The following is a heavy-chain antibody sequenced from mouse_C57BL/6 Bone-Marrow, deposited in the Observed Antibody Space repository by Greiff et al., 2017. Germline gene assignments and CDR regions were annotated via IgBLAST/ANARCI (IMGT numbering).Heavy chain of an antibody. D-gene: IGHD1-1*01. CDR3: ARSIHGSPWYLDV. V-gene: IGHV1-55*01. CDR1: GYTFTSYW. CDR2: IYPGSGST. J-gene: IGHJ1*03. Sequence: QVQLQQSGAELVKPGASVKMSCKASGYTFTSYWITWVKQRPGQGLEWIGDIYPGSGSTNYNEKFKSKATLTVDTSSSTAYMQLSSLTSEDSAVYYCARSIHGSPWYLDVWGTGTTVTVSS.